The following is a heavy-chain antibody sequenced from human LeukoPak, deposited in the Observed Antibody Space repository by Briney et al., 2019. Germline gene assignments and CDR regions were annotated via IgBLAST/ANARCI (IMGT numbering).Heavy chain of an antibody. CDR3: ARRDIGGFDP. V-gene: IGHV4-59*08. CDR1: GGSISSYY. D-gene: IGHD2-21*02. CDR2: IYYSANT. J-gene: IGHJ5*02. Sequence: PSETLSLTCTVSGGSISSYYWNWLRQPPGKGLEWIGYIYYSANTNYNPSLKSRVTMSVDKSKNQFSLKLSSVTAADTAVYYCARRDIGGFDPWGQGTLSPSPQ.